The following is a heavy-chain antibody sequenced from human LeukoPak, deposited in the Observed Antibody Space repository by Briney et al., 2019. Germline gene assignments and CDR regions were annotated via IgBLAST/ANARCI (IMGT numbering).Heavy chain of an antibody. J-gene: IGHJ4*02. D-gene: IGHD2-2*02. CDR2: ISVYNGNT. CDR1: GYTFANFG. V-gene: IGHV1-18*01. CDR3: ARTCSSSSCYMVH. Sequence: EASVKVSCKASGYTFANFGITGVRQAPGQGLEWMGWISVYNGNTNYAQNLQGRVTLTTDTSTSTAYMQLRSLRSDDTALYYCARTCSSSSCYMVHWGQGTLVTVSS.